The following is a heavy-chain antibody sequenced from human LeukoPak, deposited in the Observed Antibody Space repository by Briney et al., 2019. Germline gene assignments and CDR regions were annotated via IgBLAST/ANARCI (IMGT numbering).Heavy chain of an antibody. CDR1: GGSFSGHY. V-gene: IGHV4-34*01. D-gene: IGHD1-14*01. CDR2: INHGGVT. J-gene: IGHJ6*03. CDR3: ARGRNWQTFYHYYMDV. Sequence: SETLSLTCGVSGGSFSGHYWTWLRQTPGKGLEWMGEINHGGVTNYNPSLKSRVSISMDTSTNEISLNMSSVTAADTGIYYCARGRNWQTFYHYYMDVWGKGATVTVS.